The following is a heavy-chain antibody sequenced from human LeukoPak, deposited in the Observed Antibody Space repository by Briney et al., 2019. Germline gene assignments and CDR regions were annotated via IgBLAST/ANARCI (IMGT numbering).Heavy chain of an antibody. J-gene: IGHJ4*02. CDR2: INPNSGGT. Sequence: VASATVSCKASGYTFTSYGISWVRQAPGQGLEWMGWINPNSGGTNFAQKFQGRVTMTRDTSISTAYMELSGLRSDDTAMYYCARGLLSGSHSGAAYWGQGTLVTVSS. CDR1: GYTFTSYG. V-gene: IGHV1-2*02. D-gene: IGHD1-26*01. CDR3: ARGLLSGSHSGAAY.